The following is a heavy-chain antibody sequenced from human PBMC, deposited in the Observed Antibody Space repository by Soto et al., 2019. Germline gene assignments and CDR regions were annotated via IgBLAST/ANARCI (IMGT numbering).Heavy chain of an antibody. J-gene: IGHJ6*02. D-gene: IGHD3-10*01. CDR3: ARDKGGAALKGSGMEV. CDR2: IYYNGNT. CDR1: GGSIGSRDYY. Sequence: QVQVQESGPGLVKPSQTLSLKCSVSGGSIGSRDYYWSWIRQHPEKGLEWIGSIYYNGNTDYNPSLRGRPTMSLDTSMNECSLKLTSVTAADTAVYYCARDKGGAALKGSGMEVWGQGTTVTVS. V-gene: IGHV4-31*02.